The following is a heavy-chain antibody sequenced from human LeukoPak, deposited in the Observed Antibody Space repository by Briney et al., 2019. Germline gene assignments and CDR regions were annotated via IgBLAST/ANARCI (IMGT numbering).Heavy chain of an antibody. V-gene: IGHV3-48*03. CDR3: ARNGYTGCDP. Sequence: AGGSLRLSCAASGFTFSSYEMNWVRQAPGKGLEWVSYISSSGSTIYYADSVKGRFTISRDNAKNSLYLQMNSLRAEDTAVYYCARNGYTGCDPWGQGTLVTVSS. CDR2: ISSSGSTI. D-gene: IGHD5-24*01. J-gene: IGHJ5*02. CDR1: GFTFSSYE.